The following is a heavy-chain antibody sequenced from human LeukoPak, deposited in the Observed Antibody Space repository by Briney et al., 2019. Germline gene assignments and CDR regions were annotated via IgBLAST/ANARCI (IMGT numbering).Heavy chain of an antibody. CDR3: AKDRLLNCRGDCYIFDY. V-gene: IGHV3-23*01. CDR2: ISGSGGST. CDR1: GFTFSSYG. D-gene: IGHD2-21*02. J-gene: IGHJ4*02. Sequence: GGSLRLSCAASGFTFSSYGMSWVRQAPGKGLEWVSAISGSGGSTYYADSVKGRFSISRDNSKNTLYLQVNGLRTEDTAVYYCAKDRLLNCRGDCYIFDYWGQGTVVTVSS.